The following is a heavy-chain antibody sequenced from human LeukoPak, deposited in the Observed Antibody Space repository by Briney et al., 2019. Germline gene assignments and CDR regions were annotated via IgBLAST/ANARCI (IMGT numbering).Heavy chain of an antibody. CDR1: GFTFSSYS. CDR2: ITASGTAM. D-gene: IGHD1-26*01. V-gene: IGHV3-48*02. Sequence: GGSLRLSCAASGFTFSSYSMNWVRQAPGKGLEWVSHITASGTAMFYADSVKGRFTISRDNAKNSLYLQMNSLRDEDTAVCYCASSGSYRFDYWGQGTLVTVSS. J-gene: IGHJ4*02. CDR3: ASSGSYRFDY.